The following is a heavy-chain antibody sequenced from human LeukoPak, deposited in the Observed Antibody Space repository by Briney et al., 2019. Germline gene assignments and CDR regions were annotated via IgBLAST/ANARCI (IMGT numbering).Heavy chain of an antibody. D-gene: IGHD3-9*01. CDR1: GGSISSSSYY. J-gene: IGHJ4*02. Sequence: PSETLSLTRTVSGGSISSSSYYWGWIRQPPGKGLEWIGSIYYSGSTYYNPSLKSRVTISVDTSKNQFSLKLSSVTAADTAVYYCARHGDGVLRYFDWLGPGDYWGQGTLVTVSS. V-gene: IGHV4-39*01. CDR2: IYYSGST. CDR3: ARHGDGVLRYFDWLGPGDY.